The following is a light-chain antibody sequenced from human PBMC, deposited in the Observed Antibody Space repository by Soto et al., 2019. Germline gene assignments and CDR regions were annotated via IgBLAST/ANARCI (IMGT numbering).Light chain of an antibody. V-gene: IGKV1-5*03. CDR2: QAS. CDR1: QSISSW. J-gene: IGKJ1*01. Sequence: DIQMTQSPSTLSASVGDRVTITCRASQSISSWLAWYQHKPGEAPKLLISQASILESGVPPRFSGSGSGTEFTLTITSLQSEDFTTYFCQRYTTYLTFGQGTSVQMK. CDR3: QRYTTYLT.